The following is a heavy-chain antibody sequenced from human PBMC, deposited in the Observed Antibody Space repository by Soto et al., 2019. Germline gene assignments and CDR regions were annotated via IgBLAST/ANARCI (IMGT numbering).Heavy chain of an antibody. J-gene: IGHJ4*02. CDR2: IYPGDSDT. V-gene: IGHV5-51*01. D-gene: IGHD2-2*01. CDR3: ARHGGGGKTSIYCSSTSCWNFDY. Sequence: GESLKISCKGSGYSFTSYWIGWVRQMPGKGLEWMGIIYPGDSDTRYSPSFQGQVTISADKSISTAYLQWSSLKASDTAMYYCARHGGGGKTSIYCSSTSCWNFDYWGQGTLVTVSS. CDR1: GYSFTSYW.